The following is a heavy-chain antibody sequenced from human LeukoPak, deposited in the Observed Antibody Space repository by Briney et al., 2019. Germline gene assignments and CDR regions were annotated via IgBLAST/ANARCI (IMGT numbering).Heavy chain of an antibody. J-gene: IGHJ4*02. CDR2: ISGSGGST. D-gene: IGHD4-17*01. CDR1: GFTFSSYA. Sequence: GGSLRLSCAASGFTFSSYAMSWVRQAPGKGLEWVSAISGSGGSTYYADSVKGRFTISRDNSKNTLYLQMNSLRAEDTAVYYCARAGGSTVSHSDYWGQGTLVTVSS. V-gene: IGHV3-23*01. CDR3: ARAGGSTVSHSDY.